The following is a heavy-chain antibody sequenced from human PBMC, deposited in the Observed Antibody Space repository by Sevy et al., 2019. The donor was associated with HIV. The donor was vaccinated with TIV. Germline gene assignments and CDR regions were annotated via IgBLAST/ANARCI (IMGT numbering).Heavy chain of an antibody. V-gene: IGHV3-11*01. CDR2: ISSSGSTI. Sequence: GRSLRLSCAASGFTFSDYYMSWIRQAPGKGLEWVSYISSSGSTIYYADSVKGRFTISRDNAKNSLYLQMNSLRAEDTAVYYCARVRASGDYYDSSGYYSYAFDIWGQGTMVTVSS. CDR3: ARVRASGDYYDSSGYYSYAFDI. J-gene: IGHJ3*02. CDR1: GFTFSDYY. D-gene: IGHD3-22*01.